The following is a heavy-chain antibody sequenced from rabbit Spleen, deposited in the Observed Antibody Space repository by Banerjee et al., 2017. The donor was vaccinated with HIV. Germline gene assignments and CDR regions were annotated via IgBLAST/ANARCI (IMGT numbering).Heavy chain of an antibody. CDR2: IYGGSSGST. CDR3: AREVLYAAYAGFGDATIYYFDL. D-gene: IGHD6-1*01. J-gene: IGHJ4*01. V-gene: IGHV1S40*01. Sequence: QSLEESGGGLVKPGASLTVTCKASGFSFSSGYDMCWVRQAPGKGLEWIACIYGGSSGSTYYTSWAKGRFTISKTSSTTVTLQMTSLTAADTATYFCAREVLYAAYAGFGDATIYYFDLWGPGTLVTVS. CDR1: GFSFSSGYD.